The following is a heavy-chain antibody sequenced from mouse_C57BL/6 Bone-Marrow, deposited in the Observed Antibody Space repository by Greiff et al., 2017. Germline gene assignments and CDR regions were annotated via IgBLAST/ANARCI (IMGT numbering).Heavy chain of an antibody. CDR1: GYTFTSYW. CDR2: LDPSDSYT. J-gene: IGHJ4*01. V-gene: IGHV1-50*01. Sequence: VQLQQPGAELVKPGASVKLSCKASGYTFTSYWMQWVKQRPGQGLEWIGELDPSDSYTNYNQKFKGKATLTVDTSSSTAYMQLSSLTSEDSAVYYCARTGYYYGSLYYAMDYWGQGTSVTVSS. CDR3: ARTGYYYGSLYYAMDY. D-gene: IGHD1-1*01.